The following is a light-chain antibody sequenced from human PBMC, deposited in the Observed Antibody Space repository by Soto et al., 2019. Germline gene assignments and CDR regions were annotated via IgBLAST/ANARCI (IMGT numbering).Light chain of an antibody. CDR1: QSVSSSY. CDR3: QQYGSSSWT. Sequence: EIVLTQSPGTLSLSPGERATLSCRASQSVSSSYLAWYQQKPGQAPRLLIYGTSSRATAIPDRFSGSGSGTDFTLTISRLEPEDFPVYYCQQYGSSSWTFGQWTKVEIK. J-gene: IGKJ1*01. V-gene: IGKV3-20*01. CDR2: GTS.